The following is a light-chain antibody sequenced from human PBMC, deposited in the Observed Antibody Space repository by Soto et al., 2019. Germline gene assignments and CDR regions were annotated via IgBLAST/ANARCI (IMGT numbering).Light chain of an antibody. CDR3: QSYYSSLSASDVV. CDR2: GNN. Sequence: QAVVTQPPSVSGAPGQRVTISCTGTSSNIGAGYDVHWYQQLPGTAPKLLIYGNNNRPSGVPDRFSGSKSGASASLAITALQAEDEADYYCQSYYSSLSASDVVFGGWTKVTVL. CDR1: SSNIGAGYD. V-gene: IGLV1-40*01. J-gene: IGLJ2*01.